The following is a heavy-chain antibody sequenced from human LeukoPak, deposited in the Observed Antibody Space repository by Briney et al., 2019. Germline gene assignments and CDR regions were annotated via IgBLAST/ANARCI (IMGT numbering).Heavy chain of an antibody. CDR3: WAMSSSSFRSKYYFDY. D-gene: IGHD6-6*01. J-gene: IGHJ4*02. V-gene: IGHV3-33*01. CDR1: GFTFSSYG. CDR2: IWYDGSNK. Sequence: GGSLRLSCAASGFTFSSYGMHWVRQAPGKGLEWVAVIWYDGSNKYYADSVKGRFTISRDNSKNTLYLQMNSLRAEDTAVYYCWAMSSSSFRSKYYFDYWGQGTLVTVSS.